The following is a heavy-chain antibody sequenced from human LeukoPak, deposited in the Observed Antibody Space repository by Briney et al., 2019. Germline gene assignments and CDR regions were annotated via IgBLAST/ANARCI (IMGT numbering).Heavy chain of an antibody. V-gene: IGHV3-23*01. Sequence: GWALRLSCAASGFTYSSYAMSEVGPAPWKGLNGVSTINDKGDGTYYAVSVKGRFTISRDNSYNTVSLQMNSLRDEDTGVYYCAKGLRTGVGPYMGYHYYMDVWGKGATVTVSS. CDR3: AKGLRTGVGPYMGYHYYMDV. D-gene: IGHD3-16*01. CDR1: GFTYSSYA. J-gene: IGHJ6*03. CDR2: INDKGDGT.